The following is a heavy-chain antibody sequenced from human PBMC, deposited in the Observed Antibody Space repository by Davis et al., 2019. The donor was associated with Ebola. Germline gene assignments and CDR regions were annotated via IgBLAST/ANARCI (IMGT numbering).Heavy chain of an antibody. Sequence: SVKVSCKASGGTFSSYAISWVRQAPGQGLEWMGGIIPIFGTANYAQKFQGRVTITADKSTSTAYMELGSLRSEDTAVYYCARDIGIVADGAGDYWGQGTLVTVSS. D-gene: IGHD6-13*01. CDR2: IIPIFGTA. CDR1: GGTFSSYA. V-gene: IGHV1-69*06. J-gene: IGHJ4*02. CDR3: ARDIGIVADGAGDY.